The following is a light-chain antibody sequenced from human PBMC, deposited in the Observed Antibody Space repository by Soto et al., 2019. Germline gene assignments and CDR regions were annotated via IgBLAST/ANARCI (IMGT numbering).Light chain of an antibody. J-gene: IGKJ4*01. V-gene: IGKV1-6*01. CDR1: QGIENH. CDR2: AAS. CDR3: LQDYYYPLS. Sequence: AIQMTQSPSSLSASVGDRVIITRRASQGIENHLDWYQQKPGKAPKLLINAASTLQSGVPSRFSGSGSGTDFTLTISSLQPEDFATYYCLQDYYYPLSFGGGTKVDIK.